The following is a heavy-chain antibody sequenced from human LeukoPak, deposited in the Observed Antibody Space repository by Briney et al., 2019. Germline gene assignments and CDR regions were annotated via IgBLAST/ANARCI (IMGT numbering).Heavy chain of an antibody. CDR3: ARDSYDIFGNYLDY. Sequence: ASVKVSCKASGYTFTNYAIGWVRQAPGQGLEWMGWISAYNGHTNYAQKLQGRVTLTTDTSTSTAYMELRSLRSDDTAVYYCARDSYDIFGNYLDYWGQGTLVTVSS. CDR1: GYTFTNYA. CDR2: ISAYNGHT. V-gene: IGHV1-18*01. D-gene: IGHD3-9*01. J-gene: IGHJ4*02.